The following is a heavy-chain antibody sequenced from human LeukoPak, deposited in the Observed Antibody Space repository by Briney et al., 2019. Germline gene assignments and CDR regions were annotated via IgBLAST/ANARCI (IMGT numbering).Heavy chain of an antibody. Sequence: GASLKVSCKASVYTFTGYYMHWVRQAPGQGLEWMGGINPKSGGTNYAQKFQGRVTMTRDTSITTAYMELSRLRSDDMAVYYCASGVNDYGDFYFDYWGQRTLVTVSS. D-gene: IGHD4-17*01. CDR3: ASGVNDYGDFYFDY. V-gene: IGHV1-2*02. CDR2: INPKSGGT. J-gene: IGHJ4*02. CDR1: VYTFTGYY.